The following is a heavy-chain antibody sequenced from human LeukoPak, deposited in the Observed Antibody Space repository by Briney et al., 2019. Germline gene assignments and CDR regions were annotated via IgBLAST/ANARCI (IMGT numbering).Heavy chain of an antibody. J-gene: IGHJ5*02. CDR2: ISGSGGST. D-gene: IGHD6-19*01. CDR1: GFTFSNYA. V-gene: IGHV3-23*01. CDR3: ARGSSGWFDDNWFDP. Sequence: PGGSLRLSCAASGFTFSNYAMSWVRQAPGKGLEWVSTISGSGGSTYYADSVKGRFTISRDNSKNTLYLQMNSLRAEDTAVYYCARGSSGWFDDNWFDPWGQGTLLTVSS.